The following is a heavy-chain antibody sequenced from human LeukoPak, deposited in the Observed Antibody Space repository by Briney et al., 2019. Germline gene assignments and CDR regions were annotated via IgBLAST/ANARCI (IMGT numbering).Heavy chain of an antibody. V-gene: IGHV4-39*07. D-gene: IGHD2-2*01. CDR2: IYYSGST. Sequence: PSETLSLTCTVSGGSISSSSYYWGWIRQPPGKGLEWIGSIYYSGSTYYNPSLKSRVTISVDTSKNQFSLKLSSVTAADTAVYYCARDRRDIVVASYFDYWGQGTLVTVSS. CDR3: ARDRRDIVVASYFDY. CDR1: GGSISSSSYY. J-gene: IGHJ4*02.